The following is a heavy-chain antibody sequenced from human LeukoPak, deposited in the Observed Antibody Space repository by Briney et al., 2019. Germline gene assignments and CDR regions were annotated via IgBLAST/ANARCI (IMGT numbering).Heavy chain of an antibody. Sequence: SETLSLTCTVSGGSISSYYWSWIRQPPGKGLEWIGYIYYSGSTNYNPSLKSRVTISVDTSKNQFSLKLSSVTAADTAVYYCARGKAAAGTPLDYWGQGTLVTVSS. CDR3: ARGKAAAGTPLDY. V-gene: IGHV4-59*08. CDR2: IYYSGST. J-gene: IGHJ4*02. CDR1: GGSISSYY. D-gene: IGHD6-13*01.